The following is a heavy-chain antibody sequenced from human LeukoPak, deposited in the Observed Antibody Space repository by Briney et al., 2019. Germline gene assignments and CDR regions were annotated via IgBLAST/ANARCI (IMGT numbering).Heavy chain of an antibody. CDR2: ISYDGSNK. V-gene: IGHV3-30*04. CDR3: ARGQMDTAMATDILFDY. CDR1: GFTFSNYA. Sequence: GGSLRLSCAASGFTFSNYAMHWVRQAPGKGLGWVAVISYDGSNKYYADSVKGRFTISRDNSKNTLYLQMNSLRAEDTAVYYCARGQMDTAMATDILFDYWGQGTMVTVSS. J-gene: IGHJ4*02. D-gene: IGHD5-18*01.